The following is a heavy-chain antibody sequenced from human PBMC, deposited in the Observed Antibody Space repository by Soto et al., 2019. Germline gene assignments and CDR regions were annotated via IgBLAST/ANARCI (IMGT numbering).Heavy chain of an antibody. Sequence: ASVKVSCKVSGYTLTELSMHWVRQAPGQGLEWMGGFDPVDGEANYAQKFQGRVTMTADKSTNTAYMELSSLRSEDTAVYYCARAEVEPNLGDAFDIWGQGTMVTVSS. CDR1: GYTLTELS. D-gene: IGHD1-1*01. J-gene: IGHJ3*02. V-gene: IGHV1-24*01. CDR3: ARAEVEPNLGDAFDI. CDR2: FDPVDGEA.